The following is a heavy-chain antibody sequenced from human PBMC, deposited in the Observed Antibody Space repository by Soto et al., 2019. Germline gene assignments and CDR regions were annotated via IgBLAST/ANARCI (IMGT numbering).Heavy chain of an antibody. J-gene: IGHJ5*02. V-gene: IGHV4-39*01. Sequence: SETLSLTCTVSGDSIISSDFYWGGVRQPPGKGLEWIGSIFYLGSSYYNPSLKSRVTMSVDTSKNQFSLRLRSVTAADTALYFCARHSLALRKNNWFDPWGQGIMVTVSS. CDR1: GDSIISSDFY. CDR3: ARHSLALRKNNWFDP. CDR2: IFYLGSS. D-gene: IGHD3-3*02.